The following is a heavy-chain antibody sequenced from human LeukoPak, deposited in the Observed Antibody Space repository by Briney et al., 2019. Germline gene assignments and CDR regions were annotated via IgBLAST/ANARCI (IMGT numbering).Heavy chain of an antibody. CDR1: GFTFSSYA. CDR2: ISGSGGST. J-gene: IGHJ4*02. CDR3: ARDPPRYYGGNIDPNY. V-gene: IGHV3-23*01. Sequence: GGSLRLSCAASGFTFSSYAMSWVRQAPGKGLEWVSAISGSGGSTYYADSVKGRFTISRDNSKNTLYLQMNSLRAEDTAVYYCARDPPRYYGGNIDPNYWGQGTLVTVSS. D-gene: IGHD4-23*01.